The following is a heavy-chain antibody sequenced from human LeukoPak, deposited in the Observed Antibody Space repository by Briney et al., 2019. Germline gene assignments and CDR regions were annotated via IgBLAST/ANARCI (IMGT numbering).Heavy chain of an antibody. J-gene: IGHJ4*02. D-gene: IGHD2-15*01. CDR1: VFTVSSNI. Sequence: PGGSLRLSCADSVFTVSSNIMSWVRQAPGQGLEWVSVIYSGGSTYYADSVKGRLTISRDSSKNTLYLQMNSLRAEDTAVYYCARAGIGGSCYGWGQGTLVTVSS. CDR3: ARAGIGGSCYG. CDR2: IYSGGST. V-gene: IGHV3-53*01.